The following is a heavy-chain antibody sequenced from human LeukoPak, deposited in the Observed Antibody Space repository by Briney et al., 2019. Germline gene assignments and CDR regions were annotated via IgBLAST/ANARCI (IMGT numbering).Heavy chain of an antibody. Sequence: GGSLRLSCAASGFTVSGYYMSWVRQAPGKGLEWVSTIYSDGSTYYADSVKGRFIISRDNSKNTLYLQMYSLRAEDTAVYYCARDPYYYESSGYFFGAFDIWGQGTMVTVSS. V-gene: IGHV3-53*01. D-gene: IGHD3-22*01. CDR3: ARDPYYYESSGYFFGAFDI. CDR1: GFTVSGYY. J-gene: IGHJ3*02. CDR2: IYSDGST.